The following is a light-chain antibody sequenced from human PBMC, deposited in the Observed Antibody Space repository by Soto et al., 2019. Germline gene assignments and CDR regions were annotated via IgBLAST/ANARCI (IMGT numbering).Light chain of an antibody. CDR1: QGISNY. CDR2: AAS. J-gene: IGKJ1*01. CDR3: QKYNSAPQT. Sequence: DIQMTQSPSSLSASVGDRVTITCRASQGISNYLAWYQQKPGKVPKLLIYAASTLQSGVASRFSGSGSGTDFTLTISSLQHEDVATYYCQKYNSAPQTFGQGTKVEIK. V-gene: IGKV1-27*01.